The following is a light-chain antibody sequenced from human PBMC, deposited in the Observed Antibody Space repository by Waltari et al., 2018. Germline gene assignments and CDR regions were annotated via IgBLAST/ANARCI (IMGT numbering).Light chain of an antibody. Sequence: QSALTQPPSASGSPGQSVTLSCTGTSSDIGGYNYVSWYQQHPGKAPKLMIYEVNKRPSGVPDRFSGFKSVNTASLTVSGLQAEDEADYYCASYAGTSKLVFGGGTKLTVV. V-gene: IGLV2-8*01. CDR1: SSDIGGYNY. J-gene: IGLJ2*01. CDR3: ASYAGTSKLV. CDR2: EVN.